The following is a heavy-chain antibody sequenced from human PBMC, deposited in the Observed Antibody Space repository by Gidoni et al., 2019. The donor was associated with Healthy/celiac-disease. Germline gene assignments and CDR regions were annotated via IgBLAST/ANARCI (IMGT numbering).Heavy chain of an antibody. V-gene: IGHV4-38-2*01. Sequence: TCGFSSCWIRQPPGKGLEWIGSIYHSGSTYYNPSLKSRVTISVDTSKNQFSRKLSSVTAADTAVYYCASLGYCSSTSCYIGGIDYWGQGTLVTVSS. D-gene: IGHD2-2*02. CDR2: IYHSGST. J-gene: IGHJ4*02. CDR1: TCGFS. CDR3: ASLGYCSSTSCYIGGIDY.